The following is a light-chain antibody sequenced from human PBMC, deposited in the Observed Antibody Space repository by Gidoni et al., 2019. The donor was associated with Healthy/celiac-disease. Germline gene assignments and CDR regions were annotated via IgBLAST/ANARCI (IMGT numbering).Light chain of an antibody. CDR3: QQLNSYPPEYT. CDR1: QGISSY. V-gene: IGKV1-9*01. J-gene: IGKJ2*01. Sequence: DIQLTQSTSFLSASVGDRVTITCRASQGISSYLAWYQQKPGKAPKLLIYAASTLQSGVPSRFSGSGSGTEFTLTISSLQPEDFATYYCQQLNSYPPEYTFGQGTKLEIK. CDR2: AAS.